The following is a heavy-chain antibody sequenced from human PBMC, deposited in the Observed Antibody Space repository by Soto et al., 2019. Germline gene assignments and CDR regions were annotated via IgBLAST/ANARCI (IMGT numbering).Heavy chain of an antibody. Sequence: EVQLLESGGGLVQPGGSLRLSCAASGFTFSSYAMSWVRQAPGKGLEWVSAISGSGGSTYYADSVKGRFTISGDNSKNTLYLQMNSLRAADTAVYYCAKDRAPDYYGSAHDAFDIWGQGTMVTVSS. D-gene: IGHD3-10*01. J-gene: IGHJ3*02. V-gene: IGHV3-23*01. CDR2: ISGSGGST. CDR1: GFTFSSYA. CDR3: AKDRAPDYYGSAHDAFDI.